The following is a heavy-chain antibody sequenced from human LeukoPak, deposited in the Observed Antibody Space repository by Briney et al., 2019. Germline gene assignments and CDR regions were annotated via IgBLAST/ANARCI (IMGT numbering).Heavy chain of an antibody. J-gene: IGHJ1*01. CDR2: IYHSGRT. D-gene: IGHD3-22*01. V-gene: IGHV4-39*01. CDR3: ARRRYYDSTGYFE. CDR1: GDYTSSSSYY. Sequence: SETLSLTCAVSGDYTSSSSYYWGWIRQSPGTGLEWIGDIYHSGRTYYNPSLKSRVAISIDTSKNQFSLRLRSMTAADTAVFYCARRRYYDSTGYFEWGRGTLVTVSS.